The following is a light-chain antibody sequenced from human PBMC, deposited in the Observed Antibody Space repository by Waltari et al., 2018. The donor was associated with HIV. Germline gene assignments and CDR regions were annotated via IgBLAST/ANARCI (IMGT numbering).Light chain of an antibody. CDR3: QVWDSSTVI. J-gene: IGLJ1*01. CDR2: KNI. CDR1: YIGTKN. V-gene: IGLV3-9*01. Sequence: SYQLTQPPSLSVAPGQTATITCGGDYIGTKNVRWYQQKPGQAPLLVIFKNINRPSGIPERFSGSNSGNTDILTISAAQVADEADYYCQVWDSSTVIFGSGTTVTV.